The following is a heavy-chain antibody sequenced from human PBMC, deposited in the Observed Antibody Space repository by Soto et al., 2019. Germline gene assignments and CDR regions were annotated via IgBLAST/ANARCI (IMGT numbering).Heavy chain of an antibody. Sequence: QVQLVQSGAEVKKPGASVKVSCKASGYTFTSYYMHWVRQAPGQGLEWMGLINLGSGSTSYAQKLHGRFTMTRETSTSTVYMELSSLRSEDAAVYYCARGLAVAYSPALLWGKGTLVTVSS. CDR3: ARGLAVAYSPALL. D-gene: IGHD6-19*01. J-gene: IGHJ4*02. CDR2: INLGSGST. V-gene: IGHV1-46*01. CDR1: GYTFTSYY.